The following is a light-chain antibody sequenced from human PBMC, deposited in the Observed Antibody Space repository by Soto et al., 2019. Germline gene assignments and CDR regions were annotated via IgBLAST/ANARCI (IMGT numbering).Light chain of an antibody. CDR1: SSNIGSHA. Sequence: QSVLTQPPSASGTPGQRVSISCSGRSSNIGSHAVDWYQQLPGTAHKLLIYSNDQRPSGVPDRFSGSKSGTAASLAISGLQSEDEGNYFCATWDDSPSGVVFGGGTKLTVL. V-gene: IGLV1-44*01. CDR3: ATWDDSPSGVV. CDR2: SND. J-gene: IGLJ3*02.